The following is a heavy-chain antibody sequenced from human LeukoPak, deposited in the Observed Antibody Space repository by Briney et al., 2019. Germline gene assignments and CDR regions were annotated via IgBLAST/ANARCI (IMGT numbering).Heavy chain of an antibody. J-gene: IGHJ4*02. Sequence: GASVKVSCKASGYTFTSYGISWVRQAPGQGLEWMGWISAYNGDTNYAQKLQGRVTMTTDTSTSTAYMELRSLRSDDTAVYYCARDLSDFWSGYYIYFDYWGQGTLVTVSS. V-gene: IGHV1-18*01. CDR2: ISAYNGDT. CDR1: GYTFTSYG. CDR3: ARDLSDFWSGYYIYFDY. D-gene: IGHD3-3*01.